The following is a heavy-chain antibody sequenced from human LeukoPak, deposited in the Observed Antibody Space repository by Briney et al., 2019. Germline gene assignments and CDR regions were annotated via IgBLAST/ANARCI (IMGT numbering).Heavy chain of an antibody. CDR2: ISGSGSNT. V-gene: IGHV3-23*01. J-gene: IGHJ4*02. CDR1: GITFSGSG. D-gene: IGHD6-13*01. Sequence: GGSLRLSCAASGITFSGSGMSWVRQAPGKGLEWVSTISGSGSNTHYADSVKGRFTISRDNSKNTLYLQMNSLRAEDTAVYYCAKGYSSSWYDEDYWGQGTLVTVSS. CDR3: AKGYSSSWYDEDY.